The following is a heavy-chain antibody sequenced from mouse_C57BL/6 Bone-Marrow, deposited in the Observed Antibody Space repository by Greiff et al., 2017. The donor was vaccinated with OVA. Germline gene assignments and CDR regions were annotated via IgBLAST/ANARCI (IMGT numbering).Heavy chain of an antibody. Sequence: EVQLQQSGPELVKPGASVKISCKASGYTFTDYYMNWVKQSHGKSLEWIGDINPNNGGTSYNQKFKGKATLTVDKSSSTAYMELRSLTSEDSAVYYCARDYYGPLAYWGQGTLVTVSA. CDR2: INPNNGGT. D-gene: IGHD1-1*01. CDR1: GYTFTDYY. J-gene: IGHJ3*01. V-gene: IGHV1-26*01. CDR3: ARDYYGPLAY.